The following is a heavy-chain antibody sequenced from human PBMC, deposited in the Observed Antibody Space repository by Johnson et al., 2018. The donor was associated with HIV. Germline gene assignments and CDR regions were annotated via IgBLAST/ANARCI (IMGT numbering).Heavy chain of an antibody. J-gene: IGHJ3*02. Sequence: QVQLLESGGGVVQPGRSLRFSCAASGFTFSTSPMNWVRQAPGKGLEWVAVISYDGSNKYYADSVKGRFTISRDNSKNTLYLQMNSLRAEDTAVYYCARGSRKHYAFDIWGQGTMVTVSS. D-gene: IGHD6-13*01. CDR3: ARGSRKHYAFDI. V-gene: IGHV3-30*04. CDR2: ISYDGSNK. CDR1: GFTFSTSP.